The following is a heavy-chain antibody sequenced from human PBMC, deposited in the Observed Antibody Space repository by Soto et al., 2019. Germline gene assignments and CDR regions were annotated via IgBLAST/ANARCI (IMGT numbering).Heavy chain of an antibody. CDR3: ARGGHLGYCSSTRCLDNWFDP. D-gene: IGHD2-2*01. CDR2: INHSGST. Sequence: SVPKCLIWTVEGGTIIGYDCSWIRKTQGKGLECIGEINHSGSTNYNPSLKSRVTISVDTSKNQFSLKLSSVTAADTAVYYCARGGHLGYCSSTRCLDNWFDPWGKGTLVTVSS. CDR1: GGTIIGYD. J-gene: IGHJ5*02. V-gene: IGHV4-34*01.